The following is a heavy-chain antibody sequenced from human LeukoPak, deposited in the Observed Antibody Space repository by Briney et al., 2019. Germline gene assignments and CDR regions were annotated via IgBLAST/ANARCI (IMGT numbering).Heavy chain of an antibody. V-gene: IGHV3-23*01. CDR3: AKEEGMSLDY. CDR2: ISGSGGST. Sequence: GGSLRLSCAASGFTFNSYAMSWVRQAPGKGLQWVSVISGSGGSTYYADSVKGRFTISRDNSKNTPYLQMNSLRAEDTAVYYCAKEEGMSLDYWGQGTLVTVSS. CDR1: GFTFNSYA. J-gene: IGHJ4*02.